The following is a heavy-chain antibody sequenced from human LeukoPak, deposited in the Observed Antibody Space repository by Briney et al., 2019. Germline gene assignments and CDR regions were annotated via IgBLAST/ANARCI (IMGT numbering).Heavy chain of an antibody. V-gene: IGHV4-59*01. CDR1: GGSISSYY. CDR3: ASRSSIWSGYQDTLYYFDS. J-gene: IGHJ4*02. Sequence: SETLSLTCTVSGGSISSYYWSWIRQPRGKRLEWIGHIYYSGSTNYNPSLKSRVTISVDTSKNQFSLKLSSVTAADTAVYYCASRSSIWSGYQDTLYYFDSWGQGTLVTVSS. CDR2: IYYSGST. D-gene: IGHD3-3*01.